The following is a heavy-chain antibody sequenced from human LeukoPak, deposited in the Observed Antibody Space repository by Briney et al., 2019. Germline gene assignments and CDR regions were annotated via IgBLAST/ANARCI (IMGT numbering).Heavy chain of an antibody. CDR3: ARDSSGEDAFDI. CDR2: IYYSGST. D-gene: IGHD6-25*01. V-gene: IGHV4-30-4*08. J-gene: IGHJ3*02. CDR1: GGSLSSCDYY. Sequence: KPSQTLSLTCPVSGGSLSSCDYYWGWIRQPPGKGLEWVGYIYYSGSTYYNPSLKSRVTISVDTSKNPFSLKLSSVTAADTAVYYCARDSSGEDAFDIWGQGTMVTVSS.